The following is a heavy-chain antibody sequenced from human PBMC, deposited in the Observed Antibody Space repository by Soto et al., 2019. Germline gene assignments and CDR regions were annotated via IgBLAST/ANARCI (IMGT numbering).Heavy chain of an antibody. CDR3: ARGGAPIEY. CDR2: ISAYNGNT. CDR1: GYTFTNFA. J-gene: IGHJ4*02. Sequence: QVQLVQSGAEVKKPGASVKVSCKASGYTFTNFAISWVRQAPGQGLEWMGWISAYNGNTNYAQKFQGRVTMTTDTPTSTVYMEVRSPSFDDTAVYYSARGGAPIEYWGQGTLVTVSS. V-gene: IGHV1-18*01. D-gene: IGHD1-26*01.